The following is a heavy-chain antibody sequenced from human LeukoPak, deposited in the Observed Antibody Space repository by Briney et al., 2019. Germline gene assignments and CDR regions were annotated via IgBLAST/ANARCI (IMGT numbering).Heavy chain of an antibody. Sequence: PSETLSLTCTVSGGSISSYYWSWIRQPPGKGLEWIGSIYYSGSTYYNPSLKSRVTISVDTSKNQFSLKLSSVTAADTAVYYCARPAFSSGWYAVVYWGQGTLVTVSS. CDR2: IYYSGST. J-gene: IGHJ4*02. CDR3: ARPAFSSGWYAVVY. CDR1: GGSISSYY. V-gene: IGHV4-59*05. D-gene: IGHD6-19*01.